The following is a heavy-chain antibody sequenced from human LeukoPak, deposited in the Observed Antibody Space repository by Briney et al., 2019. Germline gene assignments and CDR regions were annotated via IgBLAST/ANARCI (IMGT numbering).Heavy chain of an antibody. CDR2: IYWDDDK. D-gene: IGHD2-15*01. CDR3: AHTLEYCSGGSCFTFDY. CDR1: GFSLSTSGVG. J-gene: IGHJ4*02. Sequence: SGPTLVKPTQTLTLTCTFSGFSLSTSGVGAGWIRQPPGKALERLALIYWDDDKRYSPSLKSRLTITKGTSKNQVVFTMTNMDPVDTATYYCAHTLEYCSGGSCFTFDYWGQGALVTVSS. V-gene: IGHV2-5*02.